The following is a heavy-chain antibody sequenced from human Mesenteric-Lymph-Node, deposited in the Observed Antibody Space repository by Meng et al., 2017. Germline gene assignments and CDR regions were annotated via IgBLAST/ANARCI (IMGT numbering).Heavy chain of an antibody. CDR1: GYIFTRYA. J-gene: IGHJ4*02. CDR2: INTNTGNP. D-gene: IGHD3-3*01. V-gene: IGHV7-4-1*02. Sequence: HGYLVQHVSAVEKAGALGKVSCKASGYIFTRYAMNWVRQAPRQGLEWMGWINTNTGNPTYAQGFTGRFVFSLDTSVSTAYLQISSLKAEDTAVYYCASIAALSGYPLFDYWGQGTLVTVSS. CDR3: ASIAALSGYPLFDY.